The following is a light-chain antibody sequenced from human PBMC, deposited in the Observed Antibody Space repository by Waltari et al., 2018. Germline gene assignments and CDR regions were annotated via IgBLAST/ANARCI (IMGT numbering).Light chain of an antibody. CDR2: DVT. V-gene: IGLV2-14*01. CDR3: CSFTTRSTWV. Sequence: QSALTQPASVSGSPGQSITISCTGTSSDVGRYNNVSWYQQHPGKVPTLLIFDVTHRPSGVSHRFSGSKSGNTASLTISGLQAEDESDYYCCSFTTRSTWVFGGGTKLTVL. CDR1: SSDVGRYNN. J-gene: IGLJ3*02.